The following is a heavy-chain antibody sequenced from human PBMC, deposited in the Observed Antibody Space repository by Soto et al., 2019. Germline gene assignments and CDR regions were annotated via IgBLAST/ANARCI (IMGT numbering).Heavy chain of an antibody. D-gene: IGHD3-16*01. CDR3: AHNFRGWASYTGDRFAS. CDR2: VFWDDDK. V-gene: IGHV2-5*02. CDR1: GFSLTEIGGG. J-gene: IGHJ5*01. Sequence: QITLKESGPTLVKPTQTLTLTCSCSGFSLTEIGGGVGWIRQPPGKALEFLALVFWDDDKRYQPSLRTRLTIPQDTSKNQVVLTMANMDPVDTATYYCAHNFRGWASYTGDRFASWGQGTLVLVSS.